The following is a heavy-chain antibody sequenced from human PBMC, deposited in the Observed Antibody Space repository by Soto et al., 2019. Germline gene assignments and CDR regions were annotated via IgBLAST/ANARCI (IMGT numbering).Heavy chain of an antibody. CDR3: ARGGQRALRGNVDFWSGYYVWFDP. CDR1: GGSISSGDYY. CDR2: IYYSGST. J-gene: IGHJ5*02. Sequence: NPSETLSLTCTVSGGSISSGDYYWSWIRQPPGKGLEWIGYIYYSGSTYYNPSLKSRVTISVDTSKNQFSLKLSSVTAADTAVYYCARGGQRALRGNVDFWSGYYVWFDPWGQGTLVTVSS. D-gene: IGHD3-3*01. V-gene: IGHV4-30-4*01.